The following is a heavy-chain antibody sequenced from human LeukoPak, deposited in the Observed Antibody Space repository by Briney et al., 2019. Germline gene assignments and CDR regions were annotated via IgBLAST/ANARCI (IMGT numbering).Heavy chain of an antibody. J-gene: IGHJ4*02. CDR1: GFSLSNARMG. CDR3: ARGYYDFWSGRRNFDY. D-gene: IGHD3-3*01. V-gene: IGHV2-26*01. CDR2: IFSNDEK. Sequence: SGPTLVNPKETLTLTCTVSGFSLSNARMGVSWIRQPPGKALEWLAHIFSNDEKSYSTSLKSRLTISKDTSKSQVVLTMTNMDPVDTATYYCARGYYDFWSGRRNFDYWGQGTLVTVSS.